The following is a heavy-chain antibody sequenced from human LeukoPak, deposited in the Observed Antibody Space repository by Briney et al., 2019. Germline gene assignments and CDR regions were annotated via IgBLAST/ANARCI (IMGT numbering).Heavy chain of an antibody. Sequence: GGSLRLSCAASGFSFSSYAMSWVRQAPGKGLEWVSAIVGSGGNIYYADSVKGRFTISRDNFKSTLYLQMNSLRAEDTAVYYCAKGLTWDSTSCSDWGQGTLDTVSS. D-gene: IGHD2-2*01. CDR2: IVGSGGNI. CDR1: GFSFSSYA. V-gene: IGHV3-23*01. CDR3: AKGLTWDSTSCSD. J-gene: IGHJ4*02.